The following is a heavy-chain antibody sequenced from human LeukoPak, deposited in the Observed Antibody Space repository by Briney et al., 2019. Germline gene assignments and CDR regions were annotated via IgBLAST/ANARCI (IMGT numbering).Heavy chain of an antibody. J-gene: IGHJ4*02. CDR1: GFTFSSYW. D-gene: IGHD1-1*01. Sequence: GGSLRLSCAASGFTFSSYWMNWARQAPGKGLEWVASINHNGNVNYYVDSVKGRFTISRDNAKNSLYLQMNSLRAEDTAVYYCANNPEKDFDYWGQGTLVTVSS. CDR3: ANNPEKDFDY. CDR2: INHNGNVN. V-gene: IGHV3-7*01.